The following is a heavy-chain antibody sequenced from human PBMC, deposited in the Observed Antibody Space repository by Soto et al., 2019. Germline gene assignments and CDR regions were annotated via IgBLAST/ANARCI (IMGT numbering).Heavy chain of an antibody. CDR2: VSFDGSIK. CDR3: AKPPVWDYDMLTGFPDY. V-gene: IGHV3-30*18. D-gene: IGHD3-9*01. Sequence: GSLRLSCAGSGFSFSGFAMHWLRQAPGKGLEWVAVVSFDGSIKYSVDSVKGRFTISRDNSKNTLFLQMNSLRTEDTAVYYCAKPPVWDYDMLTGFPDYWGQGTLVTVSS. CDR1: GFSFSGFA. J-gene: IGHJ4*02.